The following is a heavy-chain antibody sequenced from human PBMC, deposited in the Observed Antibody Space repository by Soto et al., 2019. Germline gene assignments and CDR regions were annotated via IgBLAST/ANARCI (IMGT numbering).Heavy chain of an antibody. J-gene: IGHJ6*02. CDR3: ARQDIVAWIENYGMDV. CDR1: GYSFTSYS. D-gene: IGHD5-12*01. Sequence: PGESLKISCKGSGYSFTSYSISWVRQMPGKGLEWMGRIDPSDSYTNYSPSFQGHVTISADKSISTAYLQWSSLKASDTAMYYCARQDIVAWIENYGMDVWGQGTTVTVSS. CDR2: IDPSDSYT. V-gene: IGHV5-10-1*01.